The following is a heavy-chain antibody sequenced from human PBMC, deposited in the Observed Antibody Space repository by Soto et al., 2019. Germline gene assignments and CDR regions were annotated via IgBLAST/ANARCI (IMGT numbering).Heavy chain of an antibody. CDR2: IFSNDEK. J-gene: IGHJ6*02. CDR3: ARIKSRGDYVYYYCYGMDV. CDR1: GFSLSNARLG. V-gene: IGHV2-26*01. D-gene: IGHD4-17*01. Sequence: QVTLKESGPVLVKPTETLTLTCTVSGFSLSNARLGVSWIRQPPGKALEWLAHIFSNDEKSYSTSLKSRLTISKDTSKIQVVLTMTNMDPVDTATYYCARIKSRGDYVYYYCYGMDVWGQGTTVTVSS.